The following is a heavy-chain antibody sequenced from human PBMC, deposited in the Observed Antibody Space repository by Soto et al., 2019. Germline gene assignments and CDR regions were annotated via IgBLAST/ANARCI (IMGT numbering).Heavy chain of an antibody. V-gene: IGHV4-59*01. CDR3: ARDISDSSGYYYFDI. CDR2: IYYSGST. Sequence: SETLSLTCTVSGGSISSYYWSWIRQPPGKGLEWIGYIYYSGSTNYNPSLKSRVTIPVDTSKNQFSLKLSSVTAADTAVYYCARDISDSSGYYYFDIWGQGTMVTVSS. D-gene: IGHD3-22*01. CDR1: GGSISSYY. J-gene: IGHJ3*02.